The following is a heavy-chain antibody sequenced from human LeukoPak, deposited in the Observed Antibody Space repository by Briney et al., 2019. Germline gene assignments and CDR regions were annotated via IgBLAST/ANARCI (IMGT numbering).Heavy chain of an antibody. CDR1: GGSISSYY. V-gene: IGHV4-4*09. CDR2: IYTSGST. CDR3: ASHGSYYDFWSGYSEADAFDI. J-gene: IGHJ3*02. D-gene: IGHD3-3*01. Sequence: SETLSLTCTVSGGSISSYYWSWIRQPPGKGLGWIGYIYTSGSTNYNPSLKSRVTISVDTSKNQFSLKLSSVTAADTAVYYCASHGSYYDFWSGYSEADAFDIWGQGTMVTVSS.